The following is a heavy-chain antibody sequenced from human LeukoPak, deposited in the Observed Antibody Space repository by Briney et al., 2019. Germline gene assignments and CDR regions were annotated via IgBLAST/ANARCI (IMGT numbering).Heavy chain of an antibody. V-gene: IGHV3-7*03. Sequence: PGGSLRLSCAASGFTLSSYWMTWVRQARGRGREWVAYIKRDGREKYCVDSVKGRFTISRDNAKNSLYLQMNSLRAEDTAVYDCARARGAAAGLEVDYWGQGTLATVSS. D-gene: IGHD6-13*01. CDR1: GFTLSSYW. J-gene: IGHJ4*02. CDR3: ARARGAAAGLEVDY. CDR2: IKRDGREK.